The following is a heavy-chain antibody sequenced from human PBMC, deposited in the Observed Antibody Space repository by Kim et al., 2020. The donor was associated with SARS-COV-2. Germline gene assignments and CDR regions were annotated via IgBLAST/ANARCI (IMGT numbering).Heavy chain of an antibody. J-gene: IGHJ4*02. D-gene: IGHD2-2*01. V-gene: IGHV3-23*01. CDR2: IGITGGNT. Sequence: GGSLRLSCEASGFTFTSYAMTWVRQAPGKGLEWVASIGITGGNTYYADSLKGRFTISRDNSRDTLFLHRNRQRAEDTTEYYCTKRTSGAWPFDYWGQGTLVPVS. CDR1: GFTFTSYA. CDR3: TKRTSGAWPFDY.